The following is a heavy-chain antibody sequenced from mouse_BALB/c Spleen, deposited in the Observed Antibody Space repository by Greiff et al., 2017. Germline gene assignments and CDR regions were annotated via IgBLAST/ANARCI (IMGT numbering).Heavy chain of an antibody. V-gene: IGHV2-2*02. CDR1: GFSLTSYG. D-gene: IGHD2-2*01. Sequence: VQLQQSGPGLVQPSQSLSITCTVSGFSLTSYGVHWVRQSPGKGLEWLGVIWSGGSTDYNAAFISRLSISKDNSTSQVFFKMNSLQANDTAIYYCARVDGYEDAMDYWGQGTSVTVSS. J-gene: IGHJ4*01. CDR3: ARVDGYEDAMDY. CDR2: IWSGGST.